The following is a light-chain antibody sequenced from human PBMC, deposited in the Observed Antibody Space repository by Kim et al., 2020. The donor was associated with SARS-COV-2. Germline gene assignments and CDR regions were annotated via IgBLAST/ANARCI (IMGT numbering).Light chain of an antibody. Sequence: VVMTQSPLSLPVTLGQPASISCRSSQSLVFSNGHTYLSWFHQRPGQSPRRLIYQVSNRDSGVPDRFSGSGSGTDFTLKISRVEAEDVGVYYCMQGGRWPTFGQGTRLEIK. CDR3: MQGGRWPT. V-gene: IGKV2-30*01. CDR1: QSLVFSNGHTY. CDR2: QVS. J-gene: IGKJ5*01.